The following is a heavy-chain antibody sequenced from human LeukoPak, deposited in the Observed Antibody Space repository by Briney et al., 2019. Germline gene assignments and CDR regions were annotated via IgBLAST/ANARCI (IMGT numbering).Heavy chain of an antibody. D-gene: IGHD3-10*01. V-gene: IGHV3-30*02. Sequence: GGSLRLSCAASGFTFSSYGMHWVRQAPGKGLEWVAFIRYDGSNKYYADSVKGRFTISRDNSKNTLYLQMNSLRAEDTAVYYCAKHPGGLRLRKDYYMDVWGKGTTVTVSS. CDR1: GFTFSSYG. CDR3: AKHPGGLRLRKDYYMDV. J-gene: IGHJ6*03. CDR2: IRYDGSNK.